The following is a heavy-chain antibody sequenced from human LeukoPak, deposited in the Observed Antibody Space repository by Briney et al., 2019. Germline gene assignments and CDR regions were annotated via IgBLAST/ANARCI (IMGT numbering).Heavy chain of an antibody. CDR2: INAGNGDT. J-gene: IGHJ4*02. D-gene: IGHD2-21*01. Sequence: AASVKVSCKASGHTFTKYVVHWVRQAPGQRPEWMGWINAGNGDTKYSQNFQDRVTITRDTSANTAYMELSSLTSEDTALYYCARDDCGDTCYPGGYWGQGTLVTVSS. V-gene: IGHV1-3*01. CDR1: GHTFTKYV. CDR3: ARDDCGDTCYPGGY.